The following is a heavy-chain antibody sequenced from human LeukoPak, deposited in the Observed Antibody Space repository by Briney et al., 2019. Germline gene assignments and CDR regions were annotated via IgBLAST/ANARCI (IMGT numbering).Heavy chain of an antibody. D-gene: IGHD5-12*01. CDR2: FDPEDGET. V-gene: IGHV1-24*01. CDR1: GYTLTELS. CDR3: ATSHGVATGWFDP. J-gene: IGHJ5*02. Sequence: EASVKVSCKVSGYTLTELSMHWVRQAPGKGLEWMGGFDPEDGETIYAQKFQGRVTMTEDTSTDTAYMELSSLRSEDTAVYYCATSHGVATGWFDPWGQGTLVTVSS.